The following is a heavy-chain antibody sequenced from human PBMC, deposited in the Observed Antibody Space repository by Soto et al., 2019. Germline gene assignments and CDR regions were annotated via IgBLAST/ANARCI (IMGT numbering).Heavy chain of an antibody. CDR1: GGSISSGGYY. V-gene: IGHV4-31*03. Sequence: QVQLQESGPGLVKPSQTLSLTCTVSGGSISSGGYYWSCIRQHPGKGLEWIGYIYYSGSTYYNPSLKSRVTISVDTSKNQFSLKLSSVTAADTAVYYCARDPGDGYNDAFDIWGQGTMVTVSS. J-gene: IGHJ3*02. CDR3: ARDPGDGYNDAFDI. D-gene: IGHD5-12*01. CDR2: IYYSGST.